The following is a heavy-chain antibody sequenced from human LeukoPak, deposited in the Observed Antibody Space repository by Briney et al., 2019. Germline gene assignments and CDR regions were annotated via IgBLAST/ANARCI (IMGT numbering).Heavy chain of an antibody. Sequence: SETLSLTCAVYGGSFSGYYWSWIRQPPGKGLEWVGEINHNGGTDYNPSPKSRVTISVDTSKNQFSLKLSSVTTADTAVYYCARDSYGGLNWGQGTLVTVSS. CDR2: INHNGGT. CDR1: GGSFSGYY. D-gene: IGHD4-23*01. V-gene: IGHV4-34*01. CDR3: ARDSYGGLN. J-gene: IGHJ4*02.